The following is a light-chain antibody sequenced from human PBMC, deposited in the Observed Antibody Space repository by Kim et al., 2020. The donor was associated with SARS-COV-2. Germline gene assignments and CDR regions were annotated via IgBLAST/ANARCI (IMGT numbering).Light chain of an antibody. CDR1: QSISNY. V-gene: IGKV1-27*01. Sequence: DIQMTQSPSSLSASVGDRVTITCQASQSISNYLAWYQQKPGKPPKLLIYAASTLQSGVPSRFSGSGSGTDFTLTITSLQPEDVATYYCQKYKSVPITFGQGTRLEIK. CDR3: QKYKSVPIT. J-gene: IGKJ5*01. CDR2: AAS.